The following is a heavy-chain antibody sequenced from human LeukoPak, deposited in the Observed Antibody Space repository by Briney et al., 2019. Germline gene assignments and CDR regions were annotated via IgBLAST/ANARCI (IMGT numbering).Heavy chain of an antibody. CDR3: AKRAAAGSLYYYGMDV. Sequence: GGSLRLSCAASGFTFSTYVMTWVRQAPGKGLEWVSVISGSGSSTHYADSVKGRFTTSRDNFKNTLYLQMSSLRAEDTAVYYCAKRAAAGSLYYYGMDVWGQGTTVTVS. CDR1: GFTFSTYV. J-gene: IGHJ6*02. CDR2: ISGSGSST. V-gene: IGHV3-23*01. D-gene: IGHD6-13*01.